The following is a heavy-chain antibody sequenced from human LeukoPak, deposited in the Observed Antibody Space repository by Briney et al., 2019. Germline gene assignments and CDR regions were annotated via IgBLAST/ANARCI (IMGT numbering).Heavy chain of an antibody. CDR2: ITGRSDKT. Sequence: GGSLRLSCAASGFNFNKYDMTWARQAPGKGLEWVSTITGRSDKTYYTDSVKGRFVTSRDNSKDTLYLQMNSLRAEDTALYYCAKGGWLDDLGQGALVTISS. CDR1: GFNFNKYD. CDR3: AKGGWLDD. V-gene: IGHV3-23*01. J-gene: IGHJ4*02. D-gene: IGHD6-19*01.